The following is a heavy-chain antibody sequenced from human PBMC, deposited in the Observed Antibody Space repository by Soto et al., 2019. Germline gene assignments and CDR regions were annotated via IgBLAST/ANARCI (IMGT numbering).Heavy chain of an antibody. V-gene: IGHV1-69*13. D-gene: IGHD1-26*01. CDR3: ASRERVDAFDI. Sequence: ASVKVSCKASGGTFSSYAISWVRQAPGQGLEWMGGIIPILGSANYAQKFQDRVTITADESTTTSYMELSSLRSEDAAVYYCASRERVDAFDIWGQGTMVTVSS. J-gene: IGHJ3*02. CDR1: GGTFSSYA. CDR2: IIPILGSA.